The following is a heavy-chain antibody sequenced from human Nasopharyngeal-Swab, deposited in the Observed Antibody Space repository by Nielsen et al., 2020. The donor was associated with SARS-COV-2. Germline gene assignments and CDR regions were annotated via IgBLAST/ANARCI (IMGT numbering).Heavy chain of an antibody. D-gene: IGHD6-19*01. V-gene: IGHV1-46*01. J-gene: IGHJ4*02. Sequence: ASVKVSCKASGYTFTGYYMHWVRQAPGQGLEWMGIINPSGGSTSYAQKFQGRVTMTRDTSTSTVYMELSSLRSEDTAVYYCAREEAVAGRTDYWGQGTLVTVSS. CDR2: INPSGGST. CDR3: AREEAVAGRTDY. CDR1: GYTFTGYY.